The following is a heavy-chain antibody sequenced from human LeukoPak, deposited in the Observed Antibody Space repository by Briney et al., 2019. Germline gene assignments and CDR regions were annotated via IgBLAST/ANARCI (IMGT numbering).Heavy chain of an antibody. CDR2: ISYSGST. Sequence: SETLSLTCTVSGGSISSYYWSWIRQPPGKGLEWIGYISYSGSTNYNPSLKSRVTISVDTSNNQFSLKLSSVTAADTAIYYCASEYCSGDSCEGGHFDYWGQGTLVTVSS. D-gene: IGHD2-15*01. CDR3: ASEYCSGDSCEGGHFDY. J-gene: IGHJ4*02. V-gene: IGHV4-59*12. CDR1: GGSISSYY.